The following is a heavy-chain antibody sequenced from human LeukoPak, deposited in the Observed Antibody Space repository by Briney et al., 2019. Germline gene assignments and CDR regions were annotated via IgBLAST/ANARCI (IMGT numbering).Heavy chain of an antibody. CDR1: GGSFSGYY. V-gene: IGHV4-34*01. CDR2: INHSGST. D-gene: IGHD3-10*01. J-gene: IGHJ6*04. Sequence: PSETLSLTCAVYGGSFSGYYWSWIRQPPGKGLEWIGEINHSGSTNYNPSLKSRVTISVDTSKNQFSLKLSSVTAADTAVYYCARGLWFGELLWMNYYYGMDVWGKGTTVTVSS. CDR3: ARGLWFGELLWMNYYYGMDV.